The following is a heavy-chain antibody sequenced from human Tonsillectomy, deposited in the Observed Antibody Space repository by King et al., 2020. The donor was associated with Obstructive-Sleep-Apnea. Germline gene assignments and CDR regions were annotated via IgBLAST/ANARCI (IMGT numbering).Heavy chain of an antibody. CDR3: AKDASGTYYNWFDP. CDR1: GGPIGNYY. Sequence: VQLQESGPGLVKPSETLSLTCTVFGGPIGNYYWSWVRQPPGKGLEWIGFGYNSRINIYNPPLMSRVTISVDTSKNQFSLRLTSVTAADAAVYYCAKDASGTYYNWFDPWGQGIPVTVSS. V-gene: IGHV4-59*01. D-gene: IGHD3-10*01. CDR2: GYNSRIN. J-gene: IGHJ5*02.